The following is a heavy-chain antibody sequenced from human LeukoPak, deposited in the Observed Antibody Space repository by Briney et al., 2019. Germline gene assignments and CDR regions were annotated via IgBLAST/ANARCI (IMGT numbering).Heavy chain of an antibody. V-gene: IGHV3-74*01. D-gene: IGHD5-18*01. CDR3: AREASYGLNFAY. Sequence: GGSLRLSCAASGFTFSSYWMHWVRQAPGKGLVWVSRVNSDGSSTSYADSVKGRFTISRDNAKNTLYLQMNSLRAEDTAVYYCAREASYGLNFAYWAREPWSPSPQ. J-gene: IGHJ4*02. CDR1: GFTFSSYW. CDR2: VNSDGSST.